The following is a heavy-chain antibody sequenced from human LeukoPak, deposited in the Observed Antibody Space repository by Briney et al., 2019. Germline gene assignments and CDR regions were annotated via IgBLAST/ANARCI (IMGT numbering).Heavy chain of an antibody. V-gene: IGHV3-33*01. D-gene: IGHD3-3*01. Sequence: QAGGSLRLSCAASGFTFSSYGMHWVRQAPGKGLEWVAVIWYDGSNKYYADSVKGRFTISRDNSKNTLYLQMNSPRAEDTAVYYCASEGTYYDFWSGYYYWGQGTLVTVSS. J-gene: IGHJ4*02. CDR3: ASEGTYYDFWSGYYY. CDR1: GFTFSSYG. CDR2: IWYDGSNK.